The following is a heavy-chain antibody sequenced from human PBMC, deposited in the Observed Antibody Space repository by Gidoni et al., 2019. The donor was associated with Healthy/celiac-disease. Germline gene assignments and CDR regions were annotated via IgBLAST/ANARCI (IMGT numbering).Heavy chain of an antibody. CDR3: AKDLRMSVRFGELLSDDY. Sequence: EVQLLESGGGLVQPGGSLRLSFAASRFTSISFSRSWVRQAPGKGLEWVSAIRGSGGSTYYADSVKGRFTISRDNSKNTLYLQMNSLRAEDTAVYYCAKDLRMSVRFGELLSDDYWGQGTLVTVSS. CDR1: RFTSISFS. V-gene: IGHV3-23*01. D-gene: IGHD3-10*01. CDR2: IRGSGGST. J-gene: IGHJ4*02.